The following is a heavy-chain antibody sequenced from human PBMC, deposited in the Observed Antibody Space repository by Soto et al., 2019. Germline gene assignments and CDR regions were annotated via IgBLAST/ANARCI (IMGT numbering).Heavy chain of an antibody. CDR2: ISYDGSNK. J-gene: IGHJ5*02. Sequence: QVQLVESGGGVVQPGRSLRLSCAASGFTFSSYGMHWVRQAPGKGLEWVAVISYDGSNKYYADSVKGRFTISRDNSKNTLYLQMNSLRAEDTAVYYCAKELLAAAGTHGRLTPSNWFDPWGQGTLVTVSS. CDR3: AKELLAAAGTHGRLTPSNWFDP. CDR1: GFTFSSYG. V-gene: IGHV3-30*18. D-gene: IGHD6-13*01.